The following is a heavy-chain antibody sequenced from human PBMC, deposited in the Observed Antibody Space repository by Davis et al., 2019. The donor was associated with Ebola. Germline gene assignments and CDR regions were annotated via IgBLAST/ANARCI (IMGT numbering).Heavy chain of an antibody. J-gene: IGHJ4*02. V-gene: IGHV3-33*01. CDR2: IWYDGSNK. CDR1: GFTFSSYG. CDR3: ARRSGYGGNPNDY. Sequence: GGSLRLSCAASGFTFSSYGMHWVRQAPGKGLEWVAVIWYDGSNKYYADSVKGRFTISRDNSKNTLYLQMNSLRAEDTAVYYCARRSGYGGNPNDYWGQGTLVTVSS. D-gene: IGHD4-23*01.